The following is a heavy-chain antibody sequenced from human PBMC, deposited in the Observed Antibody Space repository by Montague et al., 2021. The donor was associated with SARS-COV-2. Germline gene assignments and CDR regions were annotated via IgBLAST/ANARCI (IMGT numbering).Heavy chain of an antibody. CDR2: INHDGST. Sequence: SETLSLTCAVYGSSFNDYFWTWIRQPPGKGLEWIGEINHDGSTNYNPSLKSRLTISVDTSKNQVSLKLNSVTAADTAVYYCARVRQWQVPFDYWGQGTLVTVSS. J-gene: IGHJ4*02. V-gene: IGHV4-34*01. CDR1: GSSFNDYF. D-gene: IGHD6-19*01. CDR3: ARVRQWQVPFDY.